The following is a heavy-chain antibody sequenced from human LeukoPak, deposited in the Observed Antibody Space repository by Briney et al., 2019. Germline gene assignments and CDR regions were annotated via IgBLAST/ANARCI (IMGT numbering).Heavy chain of an antibody. Sequence: PGGSLRLSCAASLFTFSSYGMHWVRQAPGKGLEWVAVISYDGSNKYYADSVKGRFTISRDNSKITLYLQMTSLRAEDTAVYYCAKEAPAPGNGYDPLLGYYGMDVWGQGTTVTVSS. D-gene: IGHD5-12*01. CDR2: ISYDGSNK. J-gene: IGHJ6*02. CDR1: LFTFSSYG. V-gene: IGHV3-30*18. CDR3: AKEAPAPGNGYDPLLGYYGMDV.